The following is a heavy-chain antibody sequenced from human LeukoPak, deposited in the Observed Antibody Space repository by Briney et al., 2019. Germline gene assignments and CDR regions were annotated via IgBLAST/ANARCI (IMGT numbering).Heavy chain of an antibody. CDR3: AKDRLRFSEWLPVYYMDV. CDR2: ISGSGGST. D-gene: IGHD3-3*01. V-gene: IGHV3-23*01. Sequence: GGSLRLSCAASGFTFSSYAMSWVRQAPGKGLEWVSAISGSGGSTYYADSVKGRFTISRDNSKNTLYLQMNSLRAEDTAVYYCAKDRLRFSEWLPVYYMDVWGKGTTVTVSS. CDR1: GFTFSSYA. J-gene: IGHJ6*03.